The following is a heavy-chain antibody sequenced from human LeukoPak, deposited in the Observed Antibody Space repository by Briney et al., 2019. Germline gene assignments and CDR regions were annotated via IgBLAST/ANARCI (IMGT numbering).Heavy chain of an antibody. D-gene: IGHD3-10*01. V-gene: IGHV3-74*01. CDR3: ARDYGTLFEHYGMDV. Sequence: GGSLRLSCAASGFTFSSYWMNWVRQAPGKGLVWVSRIASDGSSTTYADSVKGRFSISRDNAKNTLYLQMNSLRAEDTAVYYCARDYGTLFEHYGMDVWGQGTTVTVSS. J-gene: IGHJ6*02. CDR2: IASDGSST. CDR1: GFTFSSYW.